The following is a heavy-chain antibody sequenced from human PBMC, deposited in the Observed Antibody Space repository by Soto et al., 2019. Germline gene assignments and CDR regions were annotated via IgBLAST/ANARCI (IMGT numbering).Heavy chain of an antibody. CDR3: AKEYGCGCDWLRVGNASDI. J-gene: IGHJ3*02. Sequence: QVQLVESGGGVVQPGRSLRLSCAASGFTFTSYGMHWVRQAPGKGLEWVAVISYDGSNNYYADSVKGRFTISRDTSKNTQYLPMNVLRAEATAMYYSAKEYGCGCDWLRVGNASDIWGQGTIVTVSS. D-gene: IGHD6-19*01. CDR1: GFTFTSYG. CDR2: ISYDGSNN. V-gene: IGHV3-30*18.